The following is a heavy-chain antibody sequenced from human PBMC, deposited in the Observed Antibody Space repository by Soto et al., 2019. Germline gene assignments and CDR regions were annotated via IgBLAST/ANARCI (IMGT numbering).Heavy chain of an antibody. V-gene: IGHV4-59*01. CDR2: IYYSGST. D-gene: IGHD4-17*01. J-gene: IGHJ6*03. CDR3: ARIRTDYYYYYMDV. CDR1: GCSISSYY. Sequence: SETLSLTFTVSGCSISSYYWSWIRQPPGKGLEWIGYIYYSGSTNYNPSLKSRVTISVDTSKNQFSLKLSSVTAADTAVYYCARIRTDYYYYYMDVWGKGTTVT.